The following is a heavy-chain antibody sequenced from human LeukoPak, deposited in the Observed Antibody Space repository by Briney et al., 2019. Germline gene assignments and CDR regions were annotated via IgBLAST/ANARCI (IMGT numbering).Heavy chain of an antibody. CDR3: ARRNDYSNYPPSDKNYYYGMDV. V-gene: IGHV1-46*01. CDR2: IYPRDGST. J-gene: IGHJ6*02. D-gene: IGHD4-11*01. Sequence: ASVKVSCKVSGYSFTSNYIHWVRQAPGQGLEWMGMIYPRDGSTSYAQRFQDRVTVTRDTSTSTVHMELSGLRSEDTAVYYCARRNDYSNYPPSDKNYYYGMDVWGQGTTVTVSS. CDR1: GYSFTSNY.